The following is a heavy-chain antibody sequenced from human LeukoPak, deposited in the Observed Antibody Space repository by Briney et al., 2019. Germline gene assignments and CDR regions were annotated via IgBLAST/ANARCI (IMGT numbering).Heavy chain of an antibody. Sequence: GGSLRLSCAASGFTFSSYAMHWVRQAPGKGLEWVAVISYDGSNKYYADSVKGRFTISRDNSKNTLYLQMNSLRAEDTAVYYCARVSGGSSLDYFDYWGQGTLVTVSS. V-gene: IGHV3-30*04. D-gene: IGHD1-26*01. CDR1: GFTFSSYA. CDR2: ISYDGSNK. J-gene: IGHJ4*02. CDR3: ARVSGGSSLDYFDY.